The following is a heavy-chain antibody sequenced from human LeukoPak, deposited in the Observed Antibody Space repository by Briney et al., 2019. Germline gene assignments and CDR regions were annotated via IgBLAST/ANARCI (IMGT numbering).Heavy chain of an antibody. CDR3: ARVTPGLRFLEWLSEYNYYMDV. J-gene: IGHJ6*03. Sequence: SETLSLTCTVSGGSISSGGYYWSWIRQHPGKGLEWIGYIYYSGSTYYNPSLKSRVTISVDTSKNQFSLKLSSVTAADTAVYYCARVTPGLRFLEWLSEYNYYMDVWGKGPTVTVSS. CDR2: IYYSGST. CDR1: GGSISSGGYY. V-gene: IGHV4-31*03. D-gene: IGHD3-3*01.